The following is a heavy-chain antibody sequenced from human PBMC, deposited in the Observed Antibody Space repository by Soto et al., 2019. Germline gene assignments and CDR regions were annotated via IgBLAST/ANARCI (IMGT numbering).Heavy chain of an antibody. Sequence: SETLSLTCAVYGGSFSGYYWSWILQPPGKGLEWIGEINHSGSTNYNPSLKSRVTISVDTSKNQFSLKLSSVTAADTAVYYCARAKKYLAYYSMDVWGKGTTVTVSS. D-gene: IGHD2-2*01. J-gene: IGHJ6*03. CDR3: ARAKKYLAYYSMDV. CDR1: GGSFSGYY. CDR2: INHSGST. V-gene: IGHV4-34*01.